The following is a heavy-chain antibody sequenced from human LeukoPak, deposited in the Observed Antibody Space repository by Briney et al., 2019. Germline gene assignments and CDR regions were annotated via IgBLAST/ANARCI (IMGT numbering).Heavy chain of an antibody. CDR1: GGTFSSYA. J-gene: IGHJ3*02. D-gene: IGHD3-22*01. CDR3: ARRYYYDSILPTYDAFDI. V-gene: IGHV1-18*01. CDR2: ISAYNGNT. Sequence: ASVKVSCKASGGTFSSYAISWVRQAPGQGLEWMGWISAYNGNTNYAQKLQGRVTMTTDTSTSTAYMELRSLRSDDTAVYYCARRYYYDSILPTYDAFDIWGQGTMVTVSS.